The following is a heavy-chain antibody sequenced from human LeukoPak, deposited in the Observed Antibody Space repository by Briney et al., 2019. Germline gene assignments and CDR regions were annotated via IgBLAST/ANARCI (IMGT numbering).Heavy chain of an antibody. J-gene: IGHJ4*02. CDR3: ASLSVTHRRFDY. Sequence: SETLSLTCTVSGGSISSYYWSWIRQPPGKGLEWIGYIYYSGSINYNPSLKSRVTISVDTSKNQFSLKLSSVTAADTAVYYCASLSVTHRRFDYWGQGTLVTVSS. CDR1: GGSISSYY. D-gene: IGHD4-17*01. V-gene: IGHV4-59*08. CDR2: IYYSGSI.